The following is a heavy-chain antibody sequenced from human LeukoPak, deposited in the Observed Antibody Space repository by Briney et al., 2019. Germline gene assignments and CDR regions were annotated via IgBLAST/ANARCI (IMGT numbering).Heavy chain of an antibody. CDR2: IWYDGSNK. Sequence: PGGSLRLSCAASGFTFSSYGMHWVRQAPGKGLEWVAVIWYDGSNKYYADSVKGRFTISRDNSKNTLYLQMNSLRAEDTAVYYCAKDSGVYYYGMDVWGQGTTVTVSS. CDR3: AKDSGVYYYGMDV. D-gene: IGHD3-10*01. V-gene: IGHV3-30*02. CDR1: GFTFSSYG. J-gene: IGHJ6*02.